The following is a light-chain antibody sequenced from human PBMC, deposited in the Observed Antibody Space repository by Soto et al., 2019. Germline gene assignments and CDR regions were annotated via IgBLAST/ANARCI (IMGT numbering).Light chain of an antibody. CDR2: DAS. V-gene: IGKV1-33*01. CDR1: QDISNY. Sequence: DIQMTQSPSSLSASVGDRVTITCQASQDISNYLNWYQQKPGKAPKLLIYDASNLETGVPSRFSGSGSGTDFTCTISSLQPEDIATYYCQQYDNLPITFGGGHKVEIK. CDR3: QQYDNLPIT. J-gene: IGKJ4*01.